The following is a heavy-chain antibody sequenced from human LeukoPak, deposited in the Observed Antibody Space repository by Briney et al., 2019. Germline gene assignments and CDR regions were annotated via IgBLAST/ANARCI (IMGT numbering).Heavy chain of an antibody. CDR1: GFXFSSYA. CDR2: ISGSGGST. J-gene: IGHJ4*02. V-gene: IGHV3-23*01. D-gene: IGHD3-10*01. CDR3: AKDRGSGSPTDY. Sequence: GGSLRLSCAASGFXFSSYAISWVRQAPGKGLQWVSAISGSGGSTYYADSMKGRFTISRDNSKNTLYLQMNSLRAEDTAVYYCAKDRGSGSPTDYWGQGTLVTVSS.